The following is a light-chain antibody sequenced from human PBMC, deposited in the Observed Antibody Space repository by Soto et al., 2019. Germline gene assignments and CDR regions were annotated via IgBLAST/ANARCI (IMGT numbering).Light chain of an antibody. Sequence: DIQMTQSPPSLSASVGDRVTITCRASQDIRNFVAWYQQKPGKAPKLLIYAASTLQSGVPSRFSGSGSGTDFTLTCNSLQPEDVATYSCQKYSSVPVFGPGTKVEIK. CDR3: QKYSSVPV. V-gene: IGKV1-27*01. CDR2: AAS. CDR1: QDIRNF. J-gene: IGKJ3*01.